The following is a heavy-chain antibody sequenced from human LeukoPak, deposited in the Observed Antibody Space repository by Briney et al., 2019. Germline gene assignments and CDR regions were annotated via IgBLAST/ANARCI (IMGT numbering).Heavy chain of an antibody. J-gene: IGHJ4*02. Sequence: SETLSLTCTVSGGSISSSSYYWGWIRQPPGKGLEWIGSIYYSGSTYYNPSLKSRVTISVDTSKNQFSLKLSSVTAADTAVYYCARDGSGYYDSTTFDYWGQGTLVTVSS. CDR2: IYYSGST. D-gene: IGHD3-22*01. CDR3: ARDGSGYYDSTTFDY. CDR1: GGSISSSSYY. V-gene: IGHV4-39*07.